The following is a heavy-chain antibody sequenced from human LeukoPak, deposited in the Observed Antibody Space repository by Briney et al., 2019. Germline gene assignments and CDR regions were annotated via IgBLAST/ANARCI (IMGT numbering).Heavy chain of an antibody. CDR2: IYYTGST. Sequence: RSETLSLTCTVSSGSISSNNYYWGWIRQPPGKGLEWIGSIYYTGSTFYNPSLKSRVTMSLDALKNQFTLKVTSVTATDTAVYYCARLVSYDVLTENFYKYYMDVWGKGTTVIVSS. CDR3: ARLVSYDVLTENFYKYYMDV. V-gene: IGHV4-39*01. J-gene: IGHJ6*03. D-gene: IGHD3-9*01. CDR1: SGSISSNNYY.